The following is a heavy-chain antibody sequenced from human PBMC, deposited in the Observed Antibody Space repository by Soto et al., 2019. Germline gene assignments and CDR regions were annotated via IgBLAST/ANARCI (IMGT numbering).Heavy chain of an antibody. J-gene: IGHJ4*02. V-gene: IGHV3-30*18. Sequence: LRLSCAASGFTFSIYDMHWVRQAPGEGLEWVAVISYDGSNKYYRDSVKGRFTISRDNSKNTLYLQMNSLRVEDTAVYYCAKGSYSGTYSDFDYWGQGTLVTVSS. CDR2: ISYDGSNK. CDR3: AKGSYSGTYSDFDY. D-gene: IGHD1-26*01. CDR1: GFTFSIYD.